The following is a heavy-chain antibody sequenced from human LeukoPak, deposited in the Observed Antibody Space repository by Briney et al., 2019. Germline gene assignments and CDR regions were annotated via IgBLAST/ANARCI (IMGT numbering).Heavy chain of an antibody. Sequence: GTSVKVSCKASGGTFSSYAISWVRQAPGQGLEWMGGIIPIFGTANYAQKFQGRVTITTDESTSTAYMELSSLRSEDTAVYYCAGTYSSSWYGIPPYFDYWGQGTLVTVSS. CDR1: GGTFSSYA. V-gene: IGHV1-69*05. CDR3: AGTYSSSWYGIPPYFDY. J-gene: IGHJ4*02. D-gene: IGHD6-13*01. CDR2: IIPIFGTA.